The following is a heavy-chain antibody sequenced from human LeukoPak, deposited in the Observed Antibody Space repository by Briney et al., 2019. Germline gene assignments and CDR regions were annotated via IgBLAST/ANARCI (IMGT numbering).Heavy chain of an antibody. J-gene: IGHJ4*02. CDR1: GFTFRSYG. V-gene: IGHV3-30*03. CDR2: ISFDGTNR. Sequence: GTSLRLSCAASGFTFRSYGIHWVRQAPGKGLEWVAIISFDGTNRHYADSVKGRFTISRDNSKDTLSLEMNNLRPEDTAVYYCARDLNLGTSDSYWGQGTLVTVSS. CDR3: ARDLNLGTSDSY. D-gene: IGHD3/OR15-3a*01.